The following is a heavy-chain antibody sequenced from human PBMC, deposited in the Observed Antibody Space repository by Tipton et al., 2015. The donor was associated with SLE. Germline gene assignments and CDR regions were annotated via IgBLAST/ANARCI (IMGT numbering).Heavy chain of an antibody. CDR3: ARRYCDSINCYGFDP. J-gene: IGHJ5*02. Sequence: RSLRLSCAASGFTFSSYAMHWVRQAPGKGLEWVAVISYDGSNKYYADSVKGRFTISRENAKNSLYLQMNSLRAGDTALYYCARRYCDSINCYGFDPWGQGTLVTVSS. CDR2: ISYDGSNK. V-gene: IGHV3-30*14. D-gene: IGHD2-2*01. CDR1: GFTFSSYA.